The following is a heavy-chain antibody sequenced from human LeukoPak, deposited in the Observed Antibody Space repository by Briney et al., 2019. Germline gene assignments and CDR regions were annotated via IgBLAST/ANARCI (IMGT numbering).Heavy chain of an antibody. V-gene: IGHV3-23*01. CDR3: AKETGYYYDSSGYNYYYYYYMDV. CDR1: GFTFSSYA. Sequence: GGSLRLSCAASGFTFSSYAMNRVRQAPGKGLEWVSAISGSGGSTYYADSVKGRFTISRDNSKNTLYLQMNSLRAEDTAVYYCAKETGYYYDSSGYNYYYYYYMDVWGKGTTVTISS. D-gene: IGHD3-22*01. J-gene: IGHJ6*03. CDR2: ISGSGGST.